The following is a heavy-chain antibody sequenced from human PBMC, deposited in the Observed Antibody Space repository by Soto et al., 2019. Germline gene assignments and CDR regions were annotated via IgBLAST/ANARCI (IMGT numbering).Heavy chain of an antibody. Sequence: VQLLESGGGLVQPGGSLRLSCAASGFTFSSYAISWVRQAPGQGLEWMGGIIPIFGTANYAQKFQGRVTITADESTSTAYMELSSLRSEDTAVYYCARYAVPAAIDSYYYYGMDVWGQGTTVTVSS. D-gene: IGHD2-2*02. J-gene: IGHJ6*02. V-gene: IGHV1-69*01. CDR1: GFTFSSYA. CDR2: IIPIFGTA. CDR3: ARYAVPAAIDSYYYYGMDV.